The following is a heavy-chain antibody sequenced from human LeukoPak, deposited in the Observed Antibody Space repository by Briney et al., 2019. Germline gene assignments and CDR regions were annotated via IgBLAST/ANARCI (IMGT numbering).Heavy chain of an antibody. CDR2: ITGSVGGT. V-gene: IGHV3-23*01. CDR3: AKDGGGSLEWLPPMDV. D-gene: IGHD3-3*01. Sequence: GGSLRLACAASGFTFSGHAMGWVRQAPGKGLEWVSSITGSVGGTYYGDSVKGRFTISRDNSMNTLFLQMNSLRAEDTAVYYCAKDGGGSLEWLPPMDVWGQGTTVTVSS. CDR1: GFTFSGHA. J-gene: IGHJ6*02.